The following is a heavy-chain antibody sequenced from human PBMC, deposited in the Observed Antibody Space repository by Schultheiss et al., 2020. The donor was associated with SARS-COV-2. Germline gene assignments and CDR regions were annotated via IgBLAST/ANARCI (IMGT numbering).Heavy chain of an antibody. D-gene: IGHD3-9*01. V-gene: IGHV3-30*04. Sequence: GESLKISCAASGFTFSSYAMHWVRQAPGKGLEWGAVISYDGSNKHYADSVRGRFTISRDTSKNTLYLEMNSLRAEDTAVYYCARDQGVLRYFDWLLTEPLYYFDYWGQGTLVTVSS. CDR3: ARDQGVLRYFDWLLTEPLYYFDY. J-gene: IGHJ4*02. CDR2: ISYDGSNK. CDR1: GFTFSSYA.